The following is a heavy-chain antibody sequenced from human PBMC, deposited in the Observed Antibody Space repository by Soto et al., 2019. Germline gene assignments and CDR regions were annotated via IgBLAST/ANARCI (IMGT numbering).Heavy chain of an antibody. D-gene: IGHD3-16*01. CDR1: GGSFSGYY. CDR2: INHSGST. CDR3: ARWKKGDDAFDI. V-gene: IGHV4-34*01. Sequence: QVQLQQWGAGLLKPSETLSLTCAVYGGSFSGYYWSWIRQSPGKGLEWIGEINHSGSTNYNPSLKSRVTISVDTSKNQFSLKLSSVTAADTAVYYCARWKKGDDAFDIWGQGTMVTVSS. J-gene: IGHJ3*02.